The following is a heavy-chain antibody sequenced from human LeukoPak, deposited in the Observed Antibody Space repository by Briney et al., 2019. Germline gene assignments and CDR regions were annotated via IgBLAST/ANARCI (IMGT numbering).Heavy chain of an antibody. J-gene: IGHJ4*02. V-gene: IGHV3-23*01. D-gene: IGHD3-10*01. CDR3: AKVLRGVRQLFDY. CDR2: ISGSGGST. CDR1: GFTFSSYG. Sequence: PGGSLRLSCAASGFTFSSYGMSWVRQAPGKGLEWVSAISGSGGSTYYADSVKGRFTISRDNSKNTLYLQMNSLRAEDTAVYYCAKVLRGVRQLFDYWGQGTLVTVSS.